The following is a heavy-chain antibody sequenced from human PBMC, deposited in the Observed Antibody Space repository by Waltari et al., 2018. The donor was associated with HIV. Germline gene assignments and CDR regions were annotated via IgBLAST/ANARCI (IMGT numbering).Heavy chain of an antibody. CDR3: AREVVPYYFDY. D-gene: IGHD2-15*01. Sequence: QVQLVESGGGVVQPGRPLRLSRAASRFTFSRFAVHWVRQAPGKGLEWVAVISYVGSNKYYADSVRGRFTISRDNSKNTLYLQMNSLRAEDTAVYYCAREVVPYYFDYWGQGTLVTVSS. CDR2: ISYVGSNK. V-gene: IGHV3-30*01. CDR1: RFTFSRFA. J-gene: IGHJ4*02.